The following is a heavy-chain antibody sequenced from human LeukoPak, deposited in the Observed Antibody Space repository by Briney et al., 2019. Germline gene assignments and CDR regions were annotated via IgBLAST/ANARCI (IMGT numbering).Heavy chain of an antibody. CDR2: INPNSGGT. CDR1: GYTFTGYY. J-gene: IGHJ6*02. Sequence: GASVKVSCKASGYTFTGYYMHWVRQAPGQGLEWMGWINPNSGGTNYAQKFQGRVTMTRNTSISTAYMELSRLRSDDTAVYYCARDKPVVGTAMLYYYYYGMDVWGQGTTVTVSS. CDR3: ARDKPVVGTAMLYYYYYGMDV. V-gene: IGHV1-2*02. D-gene: IGHD5-18*01.